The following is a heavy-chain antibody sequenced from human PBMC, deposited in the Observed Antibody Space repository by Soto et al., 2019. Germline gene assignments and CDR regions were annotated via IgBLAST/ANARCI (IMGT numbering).Heavy chain of an antibody. CDR3: ARQDYNYAYFDF. D-gene: IGHD5-18*01. J-gene: IGHJ4*02. CDR1: GYSFTNYW. CDR2: IYPGDSDT. Sequence: GESLKISCKGSGYSFTNYWIGWVRQMPGKGLEWMGIIYPGDSDTRYSPSFQGQVIISVDQSISTAYLQWSSLQASDTAMYYCARQDYNYAYFDFWGQGTLVTVS. V-gene: IGHV5-51*01.